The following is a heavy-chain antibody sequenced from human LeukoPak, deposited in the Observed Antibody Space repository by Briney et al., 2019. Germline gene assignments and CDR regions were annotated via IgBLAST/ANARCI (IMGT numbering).Heavy chain of an antibody. V-gene: IGHV4-39*07. D-gene: IGHD1-26*01. Sequence: SETLSLTCTVSGGSISSSSYYWGWIRQPPGKGLEWIGSIYYSGSTYYNPSLKSRVTISVDTSKSQFSLKLSSVTAADTAVYYCARGGSYLTSFDYWGQGTLVTVSS. CDR3: ARGGSYLTSFDY. CDR2: IYYSGST. J-gene: IGHJ4*02. CDR1: GGSISSSSYY.